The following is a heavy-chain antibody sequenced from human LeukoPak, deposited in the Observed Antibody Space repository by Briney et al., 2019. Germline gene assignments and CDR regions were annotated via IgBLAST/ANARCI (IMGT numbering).Heavy chain of an antibody. J-gene: IGHJ3*02. D-gene: IGHD3-22*01. CDR3: ARGVHYYDSPAFDI. CDR1: GGSISSSSYY. V-gene: IGHV4-39*07. CDR2: IYYSGST. Sequence: PSETLSLTCTVSGGSISSSSYYWGWIRQPPGKGLEWIGSIYYSGSTNYNPSLKSRVTISVDTSKNQFSLKLSSVTAADTAVYYCARGVHYYDSPAFDIWGQGTMVTVSS.